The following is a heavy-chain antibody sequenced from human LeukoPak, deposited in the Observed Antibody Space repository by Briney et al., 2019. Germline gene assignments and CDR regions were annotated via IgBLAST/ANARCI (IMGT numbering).Heavy chain of an antibody. CDR1: GFPLSTSGVG. CDR2: IYWNDDK. D-gene: IGHD3-10*01. J-gene: IGHJ4*02. Sequence: SGPTLVKPTQTLTLTCTFSGFPLSTSGVGVGWIRQPPGKALEWLALIYWNDDKRYSPSLKSRLTITKDTSKNQVVLTMTNMDPVDTATYYCAHSLKLYGSGPFDYWGQGTLVTVSS. CDR3: AHSLKLYGSGPFDY. V-gene: IGHV2-5*01.